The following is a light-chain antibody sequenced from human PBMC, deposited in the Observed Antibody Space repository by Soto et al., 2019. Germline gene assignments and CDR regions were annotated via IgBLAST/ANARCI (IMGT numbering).Light chain of an antibody. V-gene: IGLV2-14*01. CDR3: SSYTSSSTYV. CDR1: SSYVGYYNY. J-gene: IGLJ1*01. Sequence: SVLTQPASVSGSPGHSIAISCTGTSSYVGYYNYVSWYQQHPGKAPNVMIYDVNNRPSGVPDRFSGSKSGNTASLTISGLQAEDEADYYCSSYTSSSTYVFGTGTKVTVL. CDR2: DVN.